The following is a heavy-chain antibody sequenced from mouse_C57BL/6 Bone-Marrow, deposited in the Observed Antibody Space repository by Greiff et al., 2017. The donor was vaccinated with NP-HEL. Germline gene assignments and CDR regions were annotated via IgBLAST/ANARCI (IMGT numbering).Heavy chain of an antibody. V-gene: IGHV1-69*01. CDR2: IDPSDSYT. CDR1: GYTFTSYW. D-gene: IGHD1-1*02. Sequence: QVQLQQPGAELVMPGASVKLSCKASGYTFTSYWMHWVKQRPGQGLEWIGEIDPSDSYTNYNQKFKGKSTLTVDKSSSTAYMQLSSLTSEDSAVYYCARGGWLFDYWGQGTTLTVSS. CDR3: ARGGWLFDY. J-gene: IGHJ2*01.